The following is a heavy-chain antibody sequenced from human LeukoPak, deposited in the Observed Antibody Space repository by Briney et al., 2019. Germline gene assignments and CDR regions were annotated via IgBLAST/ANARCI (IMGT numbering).Heavy chain of an antibody. CDR2: IFPADSSI. Sequence: GESLKISCKGSGYSFATYWISWVRQMPGKGLEWMGIIFPADSSITYSPSFQGQVTISADKSISTAYLQWSSLEASDTAIYYCARGRYFDYWGQGTLVTVSS. CDR1: GYSFATYW. CDR3: ARGRYFDY. J-gene: IGHJ4*02. V-gene: IGHV5-51*01.